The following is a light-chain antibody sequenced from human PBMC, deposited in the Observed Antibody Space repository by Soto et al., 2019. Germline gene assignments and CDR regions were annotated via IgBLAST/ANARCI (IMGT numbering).Light chain of an antibody. V-gene: IGKV1-39*01. J-gene: IGKJ4*01. CDR2: AAS. Sequence: IQMTQSPSSLSASVGDRVTITCRAVQYIGRYLNWYQQKPGKAPKLLIYAASSLHSGVPSRFSGSGSGTDFTLTISSLQPEDFATYSCQQTYRTPLTFGGGTKVDIK. CDR3: QQTYRTPLT. CDR1: QYIGRY.